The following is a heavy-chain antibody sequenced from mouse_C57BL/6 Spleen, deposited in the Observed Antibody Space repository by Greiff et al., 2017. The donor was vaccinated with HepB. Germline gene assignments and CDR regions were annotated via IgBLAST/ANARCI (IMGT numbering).Heavy chain of an antibody. CDR1: GFTFSSYA. CDR3: ARDKDSNLYYFDY. D-gene: IGHD2-5*01. CDR2: ISDGGSYT. Sequence: EVKLVESGGGLVKPGGSLKLSCAASGFTFSSYAMSWVRQTPEKRLEWVATISDGGSYTYYPDNVKGRFTISRDNAKNNLYLQMSHLKSEDTAMYYCARDKDSNLYYFDYWGQGTTLTVSS. V-gene: IGHV5-4*01. J-gene: IGHJ2*01.